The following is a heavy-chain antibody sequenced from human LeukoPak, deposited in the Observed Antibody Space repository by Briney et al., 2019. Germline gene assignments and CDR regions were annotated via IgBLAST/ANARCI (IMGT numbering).Heavy chain of an antibody. CDR3: AKDAVTIFGVVPSYYYMDV. CDR1: GFTFSSYA. V-gene: IGHV3-23*01. J-gene: IGHJ6*03. D-gene: IGHD3-3*01. Sequence: GGSLRLSCAASGFTFSSYAMSWVRQAPGTGLEWVSAISGSGGSTYYADSVKGRFTISRDNSKNTLYLQMNSLRAEDTAVYYCAKDAVTIFGVVPSYYYMDVWGKGTTVTVSS. CDR2: ISGSGGST.